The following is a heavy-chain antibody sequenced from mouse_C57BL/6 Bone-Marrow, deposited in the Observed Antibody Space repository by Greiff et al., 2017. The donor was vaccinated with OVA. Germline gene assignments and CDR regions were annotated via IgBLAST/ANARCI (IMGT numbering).Heavy chain of an antibody. CDR1: GYTFTDYY. D-gene: IGHD2-2*01. V-gene: IGHV1-26*01. J-gene: IGHJ2*01. CDR2: INPNNGGT. Sequence: VQLQQSGPELVKPGASVKISCKASGYTFTDYYMNWVKQSHGKSLEWIGDINPNNGGTSYNQKFKGKATLTVDKSSSTAYMELRSLTSEDSAVYYCAPGNGCNYWGQGTTLTVSS. CDR3: APGNGCNY.